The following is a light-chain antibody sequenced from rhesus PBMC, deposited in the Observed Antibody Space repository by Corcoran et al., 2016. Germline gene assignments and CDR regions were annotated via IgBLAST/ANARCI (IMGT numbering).Light chain of an antibody. Sequence: DIQMTQSPSSLSASVGDTVIITCRASQRISSWLAWYQQKQGKAPNLLSYKEYSLQSGVPSRFSGRGSGTDFTLSISSLQSEVFATYYCQQYSSSPLTFVGGSKVEIK. J-gene: IGKJ4*01. CDR1: QRISSW. CDR2: KEY. V-gene: IGKV1-22*01. CDR3: QQYSSSPLT.